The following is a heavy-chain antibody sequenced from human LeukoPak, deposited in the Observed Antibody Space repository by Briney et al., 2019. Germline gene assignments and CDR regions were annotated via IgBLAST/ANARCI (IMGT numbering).Heavy chain of an antibody. CDR3: AILGPYGGFDY. D-gene: IGHD4-23*01. V-gene: IGHV1-69*13. J-gene: IGHJ4*02. CDR1: GYTFTSYA. CDR2: IIPIFGTA. Sequence: GASVKVSCKASGYTFTSYAFSWVRQAPGQGLEWMGGIIPIFGTANYAQKFQGRVTITADESTSTAYMELSSLRSEDTAVYYCAILGPYGGFDYWGQGTLVTVSS.